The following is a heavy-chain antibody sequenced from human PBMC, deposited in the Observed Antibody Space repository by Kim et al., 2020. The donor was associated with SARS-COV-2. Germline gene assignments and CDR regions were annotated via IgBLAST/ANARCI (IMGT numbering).Heavy chain of an antibody. CDR3: AKGSSGWYLLFDY. D-gene: IGHD6-19*01. V-gene: IGHV3-23*01. J-gene: IGHJ4*02. Sequence: YADSVKGRFTISRDNSKNTLYLQMNSLRAEDTAVYYCAKGSSGWYLLFDYWGQGTLVTVSS.